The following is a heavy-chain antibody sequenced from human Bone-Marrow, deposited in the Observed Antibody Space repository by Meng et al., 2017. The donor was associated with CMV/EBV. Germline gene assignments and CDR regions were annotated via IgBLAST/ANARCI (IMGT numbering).Heavy chain of an antibody. J-gene: IGHJ3*02. D-gene: IGHD4-23*01. CDR2: IYYSGST. V-gene: IGHV4-39*07. Sequence: GSLRLSCTVSGGSISSSSYYWGWIRQPPGKGLEWIGSIYYSGSTYYNPSLKSRVTISVDTSKNQFSLKLSSVTAADTAVYYCARDHHRMVVTRGAFDIWAQGTMATFSS. CDR1: GGSISSSSYY. CDR3: ARDHHRMVVTRGAFDI.